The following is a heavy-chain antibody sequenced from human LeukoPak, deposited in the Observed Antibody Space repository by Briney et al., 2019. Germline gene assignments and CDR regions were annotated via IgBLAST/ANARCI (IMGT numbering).Heavy chain of an antibody. CDR1: GGSISSPGYY. D-gene: IGHD5-24*01. CDR2: IFYSGTT. Sequence: SQTLSLTCTVSGGSISSPGYYWTWIRQHPVKGLEWIGYIFYSGTTNYNPSLKSRVTISVDTSKNQFSLKLSSVTAADTAVYYCARGTVRVVRDGYNYVDQGYYFDYWGQGTLVTVSS. J-gene: IGHJ4*02. V-gene: IGHV4-31*03. CDR3: ARGTVRVVRDGYNYVDQGYYFDY.